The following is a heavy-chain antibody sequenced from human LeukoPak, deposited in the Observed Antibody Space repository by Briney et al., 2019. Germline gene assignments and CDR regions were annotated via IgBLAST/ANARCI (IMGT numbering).Heavy chain of an antibody. V-gene: IGHV4-30-4*01. CDR3: GRDQVLRGKNYYYYYGMDV. J-gene: IGHJ6*02. Sequence: SETLSLTCTVSGGSISSGDYYWSWIRQPPGKGLEWIGYIYYSGSTYYNPSLKSRVTISVDTSKNQFSLKLSSVTAADTAVYYCGRDQVLRGKNYYYYYGMDVWGQGTTVTVSS. CDR1: GGSISSGDYY. D-gene: IGHD3-3*01. CDR2: IYYSGST.